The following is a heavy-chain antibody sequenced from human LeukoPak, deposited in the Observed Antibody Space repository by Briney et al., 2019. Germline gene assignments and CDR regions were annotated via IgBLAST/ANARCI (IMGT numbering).Heavy chain of an antibody. J-gene: IGHJ4*02. CDR2: IGNSGSSI. Sequence: GGSLRLSCVASGFTFNDYYMSWVRQAPGKGPEWVSNIGNSGSSIYYADSVKGRFTISRDNAKNSLYLQMTSLRAEDTAVYYCARASVNYYDTSGYWAFDYWGQGTLVTVSS. CDR3: ARASVNYYDTSGYWAFDY. CDR1: GFTFNDYY. V-gene: IGHV3-11*04. D-gene: IGHD3-22*01.